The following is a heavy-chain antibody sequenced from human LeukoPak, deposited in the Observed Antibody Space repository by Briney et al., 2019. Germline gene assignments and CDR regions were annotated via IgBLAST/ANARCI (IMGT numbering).Heavy chain of an antibody. Sequence: KTSETLSLTCTVSGGSISSSSYYWGWIRQPPGKGLEWIGSIYYSGSTYYNPSLKSRVTISVDTSKNQFSLKLSSVTAADTAVYYCARQPVTTDAFDIWGQGTMVTVSS. D-gene: IGHD4-17*01. V-gene: IGHV4-39*01. CDR2: IYYSGST. CDR1: GGSISSSSYY. J-gene: IGHJ3*02. CDR3: ARQPVTTDAFDI.